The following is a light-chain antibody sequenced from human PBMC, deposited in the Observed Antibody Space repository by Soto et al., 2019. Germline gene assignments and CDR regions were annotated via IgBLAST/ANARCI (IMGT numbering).Light chain of an antibody. CDR1: SSDVGGYNY. CDR2: DVS. J-gene: IGLJ1*01. V-gene: IGLV2-11*01. Sequence: QSVLTQPRSVSGSPGQSVTISCTGTSSDVGGYNYVSWYQQHPGKAPKLMIYDVSKRPSGVPDRFSGSKSGNGASLTISGLQAEDEADYYCCSYAGSYADVFGTGTKLTVL. CDR3: CSYAGSYADV.